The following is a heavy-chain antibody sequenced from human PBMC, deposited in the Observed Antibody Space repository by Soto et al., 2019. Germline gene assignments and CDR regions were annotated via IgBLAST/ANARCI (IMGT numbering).Heavy chain of an antibody. Sequence: QVQLQESGPGLVKPSETLSLTCTVSGWSISSYYWSWIRQPPGKGLEWIGYIYYRANPNYNPSLKSQFTISQATSKNQFSLKLSSVTAADTAVYYCARHYGDGYDYLDYWGQGTLVTVSS. J-gene: IGHJ4*02. V-gene: IGHV4-59*08. CDR2: IYYRANP. D-gene: IGHD5-12*01. CDR3: ARHYGDGYDYLDY. CDR1: GWSISSYY.